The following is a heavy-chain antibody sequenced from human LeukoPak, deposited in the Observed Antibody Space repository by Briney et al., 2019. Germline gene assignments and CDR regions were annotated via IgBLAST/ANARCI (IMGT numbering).Heavy chain of an antibody. J-gene: IGHJ4*02. V-gene: IGHV4-31*03. Sequence: SETLSLTCTVSGGSISSGGYYWSWIRQHPGKGLEWIGFIYYSGSTYYNPSLKSRVTFSVDTSKNQFSLKLSSVNAADTAVYYCARAVYDYILGSYRSDYWGQRTLVTVSS. D-gene: IGHD3-16*02. CDR3: ARAVYDYILGSYRSDY. CDR2: IYYSGST. CDR1: GGSISSGGYY.